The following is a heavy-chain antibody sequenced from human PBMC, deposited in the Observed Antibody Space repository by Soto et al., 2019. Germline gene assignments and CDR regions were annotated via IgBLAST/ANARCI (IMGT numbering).Heavy chain of an antibody. CDR3: AKDQMLSSGWLDY. CDR1: GFTFSSSW. V-gene: IGHV3-74*01. CDR2: INSDGSST. Sequence: PGGSLRLSCAASGFTFSSSWMHWVRQAPGKGLVWVSRINSDGSSTNYADSVKGRFTISRDNSKNTLYLQMNSLRAEDTAVYYCAKDQMLSSGWLDYWGQGTLVTVSS. D-gene: IGHD6-19*01. J-gene: IGHJ4*02.